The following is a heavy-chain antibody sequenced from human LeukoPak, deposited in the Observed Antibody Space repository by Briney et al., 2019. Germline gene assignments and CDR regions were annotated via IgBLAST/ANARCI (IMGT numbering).Heavy chain of an antibody. V-gene: IGHV4-39*07. D-gene: IGHD1-1*01. CDR3: ARDWNRYAY. CDR1: GASISSTSYY. Sequence: SDTLSLTCTVSGASISSTSYYWGWIRQPPGKGLEWIGSTYYRGTTYYNPSLKGRVTISVDTSKNQFSLKLSSVTAADTAVYYCARDWNRYAYWGQGTLVTVSS. J-gene: IGHJ4*02. CDR2: TYYRGTT.